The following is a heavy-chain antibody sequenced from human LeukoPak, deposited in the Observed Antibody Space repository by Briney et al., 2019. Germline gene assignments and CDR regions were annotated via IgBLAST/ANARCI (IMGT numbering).Heavy chain of an antibody. CDR1: GGSFSGYY. V-gene: IGHV2-70*11. J-gene: IGHJ4*02. CDR3: ARTSYSSSSVFFDY. CDR2: IDWDDDT. Sequence: TLSLTCAVYGGSFSGYYWSWIRQPPGKALEWLARIDWDDDTYYSTSLKTRLTISKDTSKNQVVLTMINMDPVDTATYYCARTSYSSSSVFFDYWGQGTLVTVSS. D-gene: IGHD6-6*01.